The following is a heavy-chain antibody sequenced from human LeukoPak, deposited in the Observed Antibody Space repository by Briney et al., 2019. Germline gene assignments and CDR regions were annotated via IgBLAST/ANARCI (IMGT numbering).Heavy chain of an antibody. J-gene: IGHJ4*02. D-gene: IGHD6-13*01. CDR2: ISSSSTYT. CDR1: GFTFSDYY. V-gene: IGHV3-11*06. CDR3: ARGSLSSSWPFDY. Sequence: GGSLRLSCAASGFTFSDYYMSWIRQAPGKGLEWVSYISSSSTYTKFADSVKGRFTISRDNAKNSLYLQMNSLRAEDTAVYYCARGSLSSSWPFDYWGQGTLDTVSS.